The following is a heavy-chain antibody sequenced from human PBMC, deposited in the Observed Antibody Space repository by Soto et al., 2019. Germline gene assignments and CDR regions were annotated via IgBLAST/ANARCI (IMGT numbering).Heavy chain of an antibody. D-gene: IGHD5-12*01. J-gene: IGHJ5*02. CDR1: GFSLSTREVG. CDR3: ARLPSSGGYDPPENWFDP. V-gene: IGHV2-5*01. CDR2: VSWNDDK. Sequence: SGPTLVNPTQTLTLTCTFSGFSLSTREVGVGWIRQPPGKALEWLAVVSWNDDKRYSPSLKNRLTITKDTSKNQVVLTMTNMDPVDTATYYCARLPSSGGYDPPENWFDPWGQGTLVTVSS.